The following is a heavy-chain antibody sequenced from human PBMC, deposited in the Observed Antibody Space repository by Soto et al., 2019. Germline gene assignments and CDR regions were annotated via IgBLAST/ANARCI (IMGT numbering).Heavy chain of an antibody. D-gene: IGHD6-6*01. Sequence: RASVKVSCKASGGTFSSYAISWVRQAPGQGLEWMGGIIPIFGTANYAQKFQGRVTITADESTSTAYMELSSLRSEDTAVYYCARDRRLYYYGMDAWGQGTTVTVSS. CDR2: IIPIFGTA. V-gene: IGHV1-69*13. J-gene: IGHJ6*02. CDR1: GGTFSSYA. CDR3: ARDRRLYYYGMDA.